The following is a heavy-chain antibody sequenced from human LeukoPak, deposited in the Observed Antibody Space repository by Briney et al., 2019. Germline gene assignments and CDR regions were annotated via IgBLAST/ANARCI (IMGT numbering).Heavy chain of an antibody. CDR3: AKRVPYSSSWYYFDF. D-gene: IGHD6-13*01. CDR1: GFTFSSCA. Sequence: GGSLRLSCAASGFTFSSCAMSWVRQAPGKGLEWVSAISGGGGSTYCAGSVKGRFTISRDNSKNTLYLQMNGLRAEDTAVYYCAKRVPYSSSWYYFDFWGQGTLVTVSS. J-gene: IGHJ4*02. V-gene: IGHV3-23*01. CDR2: ISGGGGST.